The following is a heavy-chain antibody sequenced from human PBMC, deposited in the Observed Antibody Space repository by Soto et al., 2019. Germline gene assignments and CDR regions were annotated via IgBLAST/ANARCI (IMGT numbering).Heavy chain of an antibody. J-gene: IGHJ4*02. CDR2: ISWNSGSI. CDR3: EKDGRGYSYGHTFDY. CDR1: GFTFDDYA. Sequence: PGGSLRLSCAASGFTFDDYAMHWVRQAPGKGLEWVSGISWNSGSIGYADSVKGRFTISRDNAKNSLYLQMNSLRAEDTALYYCEKDGRGYSYGHTFDYWGQGTLVTVSS. V-gene: IGHV3-9*01. D-gene: IGHD5-18*01.